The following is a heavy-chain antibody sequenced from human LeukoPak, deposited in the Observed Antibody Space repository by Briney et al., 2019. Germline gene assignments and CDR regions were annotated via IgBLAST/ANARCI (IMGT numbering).Heavy chain of an antibody. CDR3: ARAGDYDSSGYYFYYYYGMDV. CDR1: GYTFTSYD. CDR2: MNPNSGNT. J-gene: IGHJ6*02. Sequence: ASVKVSCKASGYTFTSYDINWVRQATGQGLEWMGWMNPNSGNTGYAQKFQGRVTMTRNTSISTAYMELSSLRSDDTAVYYCARAGDYDSSGYYFYYYYGMDVWGQGTTVTVSS. D-gene: IGHD3-22*01. V-gene: IGHV1-8*01.